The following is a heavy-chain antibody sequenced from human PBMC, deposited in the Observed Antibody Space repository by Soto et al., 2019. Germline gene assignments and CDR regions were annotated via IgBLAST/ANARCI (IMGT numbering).Heavy chain of an antibody. CDR2: ISGYNGNT. Sequence: ASVKVSCKASGYTFSNYGISWVRQGPGQGLEWMGWISGYNGNTHYEEKVQDRIKMTTDTSTSTTYMELRSLRSDDTAVYFCARDPGFGFGYSYAFAMDVWGQGTTVTVS. V-gene: IGHV1-18*01. D-gene: IGHD5-18*01. CDR3: ARDPGFGFGYSYAFAMDV. J-gene: IGHJ6*02. CDR1: GYTFSNYG.